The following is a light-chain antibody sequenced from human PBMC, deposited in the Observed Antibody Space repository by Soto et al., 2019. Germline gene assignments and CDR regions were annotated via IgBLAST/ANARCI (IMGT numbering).Light chain of an antibody. V-gene: IGLV2-14*03. CDR2: EVI. Sequence: LAQPASVSGSPGQAITVSCSGTSSDIGAHNFVSWYQQHPGKAPKLIIYEVINRPSGVSDRFSGSKSGNTASLTISGLQSEDEADYYCNSYTTSNTFVFGSGTKVTVL. CDR1: SSDIGAHNF. CDR3: NSYTTSNTFV. J-gene: IGLJ1*01.